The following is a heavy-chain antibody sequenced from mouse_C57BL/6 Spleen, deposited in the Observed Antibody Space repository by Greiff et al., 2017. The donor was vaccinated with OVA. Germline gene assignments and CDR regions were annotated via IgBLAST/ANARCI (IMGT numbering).Heavy chain of an antibody. D-gene: IGHD1-1*01. CDR3: TTSDYGSSSGWFAY. J-gene: IGHJ3*01. CDR2: LDPEDGDT. V-gene: IGHV14-1*01. CDR1: GFNIKDYY. Sequence: EVQLQQSGAELVRPGASVKLSCTASGFNIKDYYMHWVKQRPEQGLEWIGRLDPEDGDTEYAPKFQGKATMTADTSSNTAYLQLSSLTSEDTAVYYCTTSDYGSSSGWFAYWGQGTLVTVSA.